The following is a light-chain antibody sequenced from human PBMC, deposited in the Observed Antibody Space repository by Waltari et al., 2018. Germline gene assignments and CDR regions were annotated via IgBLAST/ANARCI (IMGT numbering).Light chain of an antibody. CDR2: DAS. J-gene: IGKJ1*01. Sequence: DIQMTQSPSTLSASVADRVTITCRARRSISGWLAWYQQKPGKDPKLLIYDASNLESGVPSRFSGSGAGTEFTLTISSLQPDDFATYYCQQYNSYSPWTFGQGTKVEVK. CDR1: RSISGW. CDR3: QQYNSYSPWT. V-gene: IGKV1-5*01.